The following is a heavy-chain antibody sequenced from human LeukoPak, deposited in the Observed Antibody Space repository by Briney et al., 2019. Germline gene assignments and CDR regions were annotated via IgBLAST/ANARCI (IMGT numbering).Heavy chain of an antibody. J-gene: IGHJ4*02. CDR3: ARDSGYQLLWY. CDR2: INGGNGNT. Sequence: ASVKVSCKASGYTFTSYAIHWVRQAPGQRLEWMGWINGGNGNTKYAQKFQGRVTITRDTSATTAYMELNSLRSEDTAVYYCARDSGYQLLWYWGQGTLITVSS. D-gene: IGHD2-2*01. V-gene: IGHV1-3*01. CDR1: GYTFTSYA.